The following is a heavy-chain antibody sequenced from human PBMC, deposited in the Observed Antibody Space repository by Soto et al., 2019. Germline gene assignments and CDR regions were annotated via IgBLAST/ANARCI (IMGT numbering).Heavy chain of an antibody. J-gene: IGHJ4*02. Sequence: GGSLRLACTASGFSVTSNYMTWVRQAPGKGLECVSVIYAGCNTYYADSVNGRFTISSDNSKTTLFLKINTLRAEDTAVYHCARVTTFYDILTSTYALNYFDYWGQGTRVTVSS. CDR3: ARVTTFYDILTSTYALNYFDY. D-gene: IGHD3-9*01. CDR1: GFSVTSNY. V-gene: IGHV3-53*01. CDR2: IYAGCNT.